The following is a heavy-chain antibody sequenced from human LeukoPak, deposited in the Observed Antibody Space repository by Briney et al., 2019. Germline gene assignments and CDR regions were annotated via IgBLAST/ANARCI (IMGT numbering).Heavy chain of an antibody. CDR1: GGSFSGYY. CDR3: ARWGYDFWSGYQHQRVFDY. Sequence: SETLSLTCAVYGGSFSGYYWSWIRQPPGKGLEWIGEINHSGSTNYNPSLKSRVTISVDTSKNQFSLNLSSVTAADTAVYYCARWGYDFWSGYQHQRVFDYWGQGTLVTVSS. CDR2: INHSGST. D-gene: IGHD3-3*01. J-gene: IGHJ4*02. V-gene: IGHV4-34*01.